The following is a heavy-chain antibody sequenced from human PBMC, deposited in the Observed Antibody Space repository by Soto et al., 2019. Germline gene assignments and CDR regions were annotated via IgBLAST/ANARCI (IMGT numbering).Heavy chain of an antibody. CDR1: GFTVSNNY. J-gene: IGHJ4*02. V-gene: IGHV3-53*01. CDR3: GRLPGGGGY. CDR2: IYSGGYT. D-gene: IGHD3-10*01. Sequence: EVQLVESGGGLIQPGGSLRLSCAVSGFTVSNNYMSWVRQAPGKGLEGVSVIYSGGYTAYGDSVKGRFTISRDNSKNTLSLPKKRLRGRAPALYFWGRLPGGGGYWGQGTLVTVSS.